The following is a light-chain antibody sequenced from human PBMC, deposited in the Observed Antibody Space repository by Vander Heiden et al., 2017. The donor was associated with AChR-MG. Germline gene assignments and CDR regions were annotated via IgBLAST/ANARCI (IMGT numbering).Light chain of an antibody. J-gene: IGLJ2*01. V-gene: IGLV1-44*01. CDR3: AAWDDSLNGPV. CDR1: SPNIGSNT. Sequence: QSVLTQPPSASGTPGQRVTISCSGSSPNIGSNTVNWYQQRPGTAPKLLIYSNNQRPSGVPDRFSGSKSGTSASLAISGLQSEEEADYYCAAWDDSLNGPVFGGGTKLTVL. CDR2: SNN.